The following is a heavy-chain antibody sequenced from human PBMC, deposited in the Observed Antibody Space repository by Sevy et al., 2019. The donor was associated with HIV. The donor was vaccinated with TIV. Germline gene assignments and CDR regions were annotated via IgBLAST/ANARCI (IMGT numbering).Heavy chain of an antibody. V-gene: IGHV3-66*02. CDR3: VSLFLSYSSGWSYFDY. Sequence: GGSLRLSCAISGFTVNDKYIIWVRQAPGKGLEWVSVIFSSGSTYYADSAKGRFTISRDNSKNTVYLQVNSVRAEDTAVYYCVSLFLSYSSGWSYFDYWGQGTLVTVSS. CDR2: IFSSGST. D-gene: IGHD6-19*01. J-gene: IGHJ4*01. CDR1: GFTVNDKY.